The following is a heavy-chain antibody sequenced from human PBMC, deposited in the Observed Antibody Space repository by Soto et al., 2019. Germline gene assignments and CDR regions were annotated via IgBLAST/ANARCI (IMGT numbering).Heavy chain of an antibody. CDR1: GFTFSSYS. CDR3: ARDGARKYKWSDN. V-gene: IGHV3-21*01. J-gene: IGHJ4*02. CDR2: ISSSSSYI. D-gene: IGHD1-1*01. Sequence: EVQLVESGGGLVKPGGSLRLSCAASGFTFSSYSMNWVRQAPGKGLEWVSSISSSSSYIYYADSVKGRFTISRDNAKNSLYLQMNSLRAEDTAVYYCARDGARKYKWSDNWGQGTLVTVSS.